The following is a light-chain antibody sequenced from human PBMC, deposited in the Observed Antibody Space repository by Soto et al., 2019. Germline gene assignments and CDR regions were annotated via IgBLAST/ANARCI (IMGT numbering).Light chain of an antibody. CDR3: QQYGSSPFT. CDR1: QSVSSSY. CDR2: GAS. Sequence: EIVLTQSPGTLSLSPGERATLSCRASQSVSSSYLAWYQQKPGQAPRLLIYGASSRATGIPDRFSGSGSGTDFTLTISRLEPEGVAVYYCQQYGSSPFTCGPGTKVDIK. V-gene: IGKV3-20*01. J-gene: IGKJ3*01.